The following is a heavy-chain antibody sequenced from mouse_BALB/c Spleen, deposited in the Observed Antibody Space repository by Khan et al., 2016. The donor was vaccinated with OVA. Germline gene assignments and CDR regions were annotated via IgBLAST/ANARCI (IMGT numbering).Heavy chain of an antibody. Sequence: EVELVESGGDLVKTGGSLKLSCAASGFTFSTYGMSWVRQTPDKRLEWVATLSSGGHYTYYIDSVKGRFTLSRDNAENILYLQMTSLRSEDTAMYYCARLAYYYNSEGFAYWGQGTLVTVSA. CDR2: LSSGGHYT. CDR1: GFTFSTYG. V-gene: IGHV5-6*01. J-gene: IGHJ3*01. CDR3: ARLAYYYNSEGFAY. D-gene: IGHD1-1*02.